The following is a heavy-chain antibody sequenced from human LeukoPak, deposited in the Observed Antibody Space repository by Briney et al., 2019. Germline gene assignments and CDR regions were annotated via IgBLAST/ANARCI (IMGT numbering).Heavy chain of an antibody. D-gene: IGHD1-26*01. CDR2: IYTSGST. CDR1: GGSISSYY. Sequence: PSETLSLTCTVSGGSISSYYWSWIRQPPGKGLEWIGYIYTSGSTNYNPSLKSRVTISVDTSKNQFSLKLSSVTAAATAVYYCARHWELLEGDYYYYYMDVWGKGTTVTVSS. CDR3: ARHWELLEGDYYYYYMDV. V-gene: IGHV4-4*09. J-gene: IGHJ6*03.